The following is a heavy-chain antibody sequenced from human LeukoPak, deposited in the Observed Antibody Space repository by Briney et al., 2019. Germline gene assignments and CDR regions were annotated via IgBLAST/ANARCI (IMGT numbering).Heavy chain of an antibody. CDR2: IIPIFGTA. CDR1: GGTFSSYA. Sequence: SVKVSCKASGGTFSSYAISWVRQAPGQGLEWMGGIIPIFGTANYAQKFQGRVTITADESTSTAYMELSSLRSEDTAVYYCARGRSGYEAFDYWGQGTLVTVSS. D-gene: IGHD5-12*01. V-gene: IGHV1-69*01. J-gene: IGHJ4*02. CDR3: ARGRSGYEAFDY.